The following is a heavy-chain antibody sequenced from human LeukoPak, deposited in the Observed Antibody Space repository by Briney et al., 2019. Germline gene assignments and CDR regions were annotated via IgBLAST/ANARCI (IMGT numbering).Heavy chain of an antibody. CDR1: GYSFINYW. CDR2: IYPGDSDT. V-gene: IGHV5-51*01. Sequence: GESLKISCKGSGYSFINYWIGWVRQMPGKGLEWMGIIYPGDSDTRYSPSFQGQVTISADKSISTAYLQWSSLKASDTAMYYCARARKYSSGWYYDFWGQGTLATVSS. D-gene: IGHD6-19*01. CDR3: ARARKYSSGWYYDF. J-gene: IGHJ4*02.